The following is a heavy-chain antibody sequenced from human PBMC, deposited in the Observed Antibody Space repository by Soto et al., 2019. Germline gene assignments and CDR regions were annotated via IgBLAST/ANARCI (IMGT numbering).Heavy chain of an antibody. V-gene: IGHV4-59*01. Sequence: SETLSLTCSVSGASIRSYYWSWIRQSPGKGLEWIGYVYYSGIMKYNPSLESRVTISVDTSKNLVSLKLTSVTAADTAVYYCARIRRVVTSHSGGSCFDSWGPGTLVTVSS. CDR3: ARIRRVVTSHSGGSCFDS. J-gene: IGHJ5*01. CDR2: VYYSGIM. D-gene: IGHD3-10*01. CDR1: GASIRSYY.